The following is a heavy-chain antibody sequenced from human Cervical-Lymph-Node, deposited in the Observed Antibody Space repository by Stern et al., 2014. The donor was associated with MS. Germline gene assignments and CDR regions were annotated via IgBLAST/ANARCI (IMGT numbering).Heavy chain of an antibody. D-gene: IGHD5-18*01. CDR3: AKDVGRIVDTAMEFDY. CDR1: GFTFSSSA. V-gene: IGHV3-23*04. CDR2: ISGSGATQ. J-gene: IGHJ4*02. Sequence: EVQLVESGGGLVQPGGSLRLSCAASGFTFSSSAMSWVRQAPGKGLEWVSDISGSGATQYYEDSVKGRFPISRDNYQNTLYLQMISLRAEDTAVYYCAKDVGRIVDTAMEFDYWGQGTLVTVSS.